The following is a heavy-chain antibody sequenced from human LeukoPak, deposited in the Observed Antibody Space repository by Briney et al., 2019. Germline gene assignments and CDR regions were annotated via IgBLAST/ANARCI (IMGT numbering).Heavy chain of an antibody. D-gene: IGHD3-9*01. CDR3: ARRVPLYDILTADSRYYYYYMDV. CDR2: IIPIFGTA. V-gene: IGHV1-69*05. Sequence: ASVKVSCKASGGTFSSYAISWVRQAPGQGLEWMGGIIPIFGTANYAQKFQGRVTMTRNTSISTAYMELSSLRSEDTAVYYCARRVPLYDILTADSRYYYYYMDVWGRGTTVTISS. CDR1: GGTFSSYA. J-gene: IGHJ6*03.